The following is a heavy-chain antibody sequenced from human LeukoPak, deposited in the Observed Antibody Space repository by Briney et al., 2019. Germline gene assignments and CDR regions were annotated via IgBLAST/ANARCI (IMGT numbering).Heavy chain of an antibody. V-gene: IGHV1-2*02. CDR2: INPNSGGT. Sequence: GASVKVSCKASGYTFTGYYMHWVRQAPGQGLEWMGWINPNSGGTNYAQKFQGRVTMTRDTSISTAYMELSRLRSDDTAVYYCARDGVRDSSWYVDWFDPWGQGTLVTVSS. CDR1: GYTFTGYY. J-gene: IGHJ5*02. D-gene: IGHD6-13*01. CDR3: ARDGVRDSSWYVDWFDP.